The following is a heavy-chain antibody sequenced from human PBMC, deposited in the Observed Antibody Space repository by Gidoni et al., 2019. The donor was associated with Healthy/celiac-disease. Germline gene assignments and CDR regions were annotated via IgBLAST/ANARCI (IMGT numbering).Heavy chain of an antibody. J-gene: IGHJ4*02. V-gene: IGHV3-23*01. CDR2: ISGRGGST. D-gene: IGHD6-19*01. Sequence: EVQLLESGGGLVQPGGSLRLPCAASGFPFSSYAMSWVRQAPGKGLEWVSAISGRGGSTYYADSVKGRFTISRDNSKNTLYLQMNSLRAEDTAVYYCAKMAVASIPSDYWGQGTLVTVSS. CDR3: AKMAVASIPSDY. CDR1: GFPFSSYA.